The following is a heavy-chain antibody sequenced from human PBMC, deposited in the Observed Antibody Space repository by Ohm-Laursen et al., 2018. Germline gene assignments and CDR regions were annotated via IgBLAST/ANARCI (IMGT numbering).Heavy chain of an antibody. V-gene: IGHV1-8*01. CDR3: SRAVVITTHYRLDV. CDR2: MNPNSGNT. J-gene: IGHJ6*02. Sequence: GASVKVSCNASGYSFTSYDINWVRQATGQGLEWMGWMNPNSGNTGYAQKFQGRVTMARNTSVSTAYMELSSLRSEDTAVYYCSRAVVITTHYRLDVWGQGTTVTVSS. D-gene: IGHD3-22*01. CDR1: GYSFTSYD.